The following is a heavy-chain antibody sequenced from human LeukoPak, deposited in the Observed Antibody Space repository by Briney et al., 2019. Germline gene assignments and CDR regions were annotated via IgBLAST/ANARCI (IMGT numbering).Heavy chain of an antibody. Sequence: SETLSLTCTASGGSISSYYWSWIRQPPGKGLEWIGYIYYSGSTNYNPSLKSRVTISVDTSKNQFSLKLISVTAADTAVYYCASTYGSGSYDYWGQGTLVTDSS. CDR2: IYYSGST. CDR1: GGSISSYY. J-gene: IGHJ4*02. D-gene: IGHD3-10*01. V-gene: IGHV4-59*01. CDR3: ASTYGSGSYDY.